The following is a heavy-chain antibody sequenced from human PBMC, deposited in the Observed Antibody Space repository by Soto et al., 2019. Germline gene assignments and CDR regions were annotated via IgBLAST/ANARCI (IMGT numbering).Heavy chain of an antibody. Sequence: LRLSCAASGFTFSSYSMNWVRQAPGKGLEWVSSISSSSGYIYYADSVKGRFTISRDNAKNSLYLQMNSLRAEDTAVYYCASLDYGGYYFDYWGQGTLVTVSS. CDR2: ISSSSGYI. CDR3: ASLDYGGYYFDY. D-gene: IGHD4-17*01. J-gene: IGHJ4*02. CDR1: GFTFSSYS. V-gene: IGHV3-21*01.